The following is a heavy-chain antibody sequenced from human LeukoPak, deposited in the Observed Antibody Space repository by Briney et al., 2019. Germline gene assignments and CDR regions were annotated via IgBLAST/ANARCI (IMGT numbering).Heavy chain of an antibody. CDR2: INHSGST. J-gene: IGHJ4*02. Sequence: SETLSLTCPVSGGSFSGYYWSWIRQPPGKGLEWIGEINHSGSTNYNPSLKSRVTISVDTSKNQFSLKLSSVTAADTAVYYCARAHCSSTSCYKVDYWGQGTLVTVSS. CDR1: GGSFSGYY. CDR3: ARAHCSSTSCYKVDY. D-gene: IGHD2-2*02. V-gene: IGHV4-34*01.